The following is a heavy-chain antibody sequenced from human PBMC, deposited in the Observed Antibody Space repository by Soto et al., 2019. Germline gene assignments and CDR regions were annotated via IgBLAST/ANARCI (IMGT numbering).Heavy chain of an antibody. D-gene: IGHD3-10*01. V-gene: IGHV3-15*01. Sequence: GGSLRLSCAASGFTFSNAWMSWVRQAPGKGLEWVGRIKSKTDGGTTDYAAPVKGRFTISRDDSKNTLYLQMNSLKTEDTAVYYCTTDLIPGGLLWFGERPPAFDYWGQGTLVTVSS. CDR2: IKSKTDGGTT. J-gene: IGHJ4*02. CDR1: GFTFSNAW. CDR3: TTDLIPGGLLWFGERPPAFDY.